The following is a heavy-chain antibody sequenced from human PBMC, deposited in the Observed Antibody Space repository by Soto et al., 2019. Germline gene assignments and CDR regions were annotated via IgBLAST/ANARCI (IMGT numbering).Heavy chain of an antibody. CDR3: ARDGSVGRFLEWVDWYFDL. J-gene: IGHJ2*01. CDR2: ISAYNGNI. CDR1: GYTFTSYG. Sequence: QVQLVQSGAEVKKPGASVKVSCKASGYTFTSYGISWVRQAPGQGLEWMGWISAYNGNINYAQKLQGRVTMTTDTSTSTAYMELRSLRSDDTAVYYCARDGSVGRFLEWVDWYFDLWGRGTLVTVSS. V-gene: IGHV1-18*01. D-gene: IGHD3-3*01.